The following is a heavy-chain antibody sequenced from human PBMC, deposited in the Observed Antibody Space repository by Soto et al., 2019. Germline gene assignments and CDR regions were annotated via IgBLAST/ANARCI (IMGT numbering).Heavy chain of an antibody. V-gene: IGHV1-18*01. D-gene: IGHD4-4*01. J-gene: IGHJ3*01. CDR2: ISAYNGNT. CDR1: GYTFTSYG. CDR3: ARAMFRAVNEAFAL. Sequence: GASVKASCKASGYTFTSYGISSVRQAPGQGLEWMGWISAYNGNTNYAQKLQGRGTMTTDTSTSTAYMELRSLRSDDTAGHYCARAMFRAVNEAFALWPQGTMVSVSS.